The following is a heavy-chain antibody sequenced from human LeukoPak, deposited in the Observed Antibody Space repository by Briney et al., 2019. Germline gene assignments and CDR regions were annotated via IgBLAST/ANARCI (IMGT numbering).Heavy chain of an antibody. J-gene: IGHJ4*02. D-gene: IGHD3-22*01. Sequence: SETLSLTCTGSGGSISSGDYYWSWTRQPPGKGLEWIGYIYYSGSTYYNPSLESRVTISVDTSKNQFSLKLSSVTAADTAVYYCARDLESSGYYWGQGTLVTVSS. CDR2: IYYSGST. V-gene: IGHV4-30-4*01. CDR1: GGSISSGDYY. CDR3: ARDLESSGYY.